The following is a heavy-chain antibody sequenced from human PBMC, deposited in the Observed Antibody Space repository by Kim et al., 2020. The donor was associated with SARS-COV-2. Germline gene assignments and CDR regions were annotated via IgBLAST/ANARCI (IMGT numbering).Heavy chain of an antibody. V-gene: IGHV3-20*04. CDR3: ARARTSTTFLEALDI. D-gene: IGHD3-16*01. CDR1: GFIFDDYG. J-gene: IGHJ3*02. CDR2: INWNSGSS. Sequence: GGSLRLSCAASGFIFDDYGMSWVRQAPGGLEWVSGINWNSGSSNYADSVKGRFTISRDNGENSLSLQMNSLRAEDTAFYYCARARTSTTFLEALDIWGQGTMVTVSS.